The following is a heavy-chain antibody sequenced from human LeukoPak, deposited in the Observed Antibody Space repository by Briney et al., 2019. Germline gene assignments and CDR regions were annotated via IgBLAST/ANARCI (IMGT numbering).Heavy chain of an antibody. CDR3: ATGLRYFVPYAFDI. Sequence: ASVKVSCKVSGYTLTELSMHWVRQAPGKGLEWMGGFDPEDGETIYAQKFQGRVTMTEDTSTDTAYTELSSLRSEDTAVYYCATGLRYFVPYAFDIWGQGTMVTVSS. J-gene: IGHJ3*02. D-gene: IGHD3-9*01. V-gene: IGHV1-24*01. CDR2: FDPEDGET. CDR1: GYTLTELS.